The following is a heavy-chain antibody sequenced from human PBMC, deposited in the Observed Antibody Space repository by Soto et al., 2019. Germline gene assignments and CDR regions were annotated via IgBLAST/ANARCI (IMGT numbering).Heavy chain of an antibody. V-gene: IGHV1-69*13. CDR2: IIPIFGTA. D-gene: IGHD3-22*01. CDR1: GGTFSSYA. J-gene: IGHJ6*02. Sequence: GASVKVSCKASGGTFSSYAIIWVRQAPGQGLEWMGGIIPIFGTANYAQKFQGRVTITADESTSTAYMELSSLRSEDTAVYYCARDEAPYDSSGYNPFLYYYGMDVWGQGTTVTVSS. CDR3: ARDEAPYDSSGYNPFLYYYGMDV.